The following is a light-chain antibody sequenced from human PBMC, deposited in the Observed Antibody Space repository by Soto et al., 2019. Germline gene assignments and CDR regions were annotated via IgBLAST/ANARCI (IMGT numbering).Light chain of an antibody. CDR3: QQYYSTPVT. Sequence: DIVMTQSPDSLAVSLGERATINCKSSQRVFNGPHNKDSLGWYQQKPGQPPKLLIYWASTRESGVPDRFSGSGSGTDFTLTITSLQAEDVAVYYCQQYYSTPVTFGAGTKVEIK. CDR2: WAS. J-gene: IGKJ4*01. V-gene: IGKV4-1*01. CDR1: QRVFNGPHNKDS.